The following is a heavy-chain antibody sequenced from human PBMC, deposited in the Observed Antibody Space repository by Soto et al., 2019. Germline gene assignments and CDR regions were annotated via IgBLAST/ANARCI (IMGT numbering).Heavy chain of an antibody. D-gene: IGHD3-10*01. CDR3: ARSYGSGSGNFDS. V-gene: IGHV1-69*02. Sequence: QVQLVQYGAEVKKPGSSVKVSCKASGGTFSSYTISWVRQAPGQGLEWRGRIIPILGIANYAQKFQVRVTIAADKSTSAAYMGLSSLGSEDTAVYYCARSYGSGSGNFDSWGQGTLVTVSS. CDR2: IIPILGIA. CDR1: GGTFSSYT. J-gene: IGHJ4*02.